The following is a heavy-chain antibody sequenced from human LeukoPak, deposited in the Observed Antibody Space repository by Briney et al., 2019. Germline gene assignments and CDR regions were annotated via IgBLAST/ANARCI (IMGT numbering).Heavy chain of an antibody. D-gene: IGHD6-13*01. J-gene: IGHJ3*02. CDR2: ISWNSGSI. Sequence: PGRSLRLSCAASGFTFDDYAMHWVRQAPGKGLEWVSGISWNSGSIGYADSVKGRFTISRDNAKNSLYLQMNSLRAEDMALYYCAKSGGAAAAAQDAFDIWGQGTMVTVSS. CDR3: AKSGGAAAAAQDAFDI. V-gene: IGHV3-9*03. CDR1: GFTFDDYA.